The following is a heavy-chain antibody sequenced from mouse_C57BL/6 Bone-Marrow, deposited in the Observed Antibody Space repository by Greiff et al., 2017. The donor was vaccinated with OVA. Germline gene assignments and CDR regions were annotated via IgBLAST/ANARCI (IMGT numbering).Heavy chain of an antibody. V-gene: IGHV1-81*01. J-gene: IGHJ3*01. CDR1: GYTFTSYG. D-gene: IGHD2-10*02. CDR2: IYPRSGNT. Sequence: VKLQQSGAELARPGASVKLSCKASGYTFTSYGISWVKQRTGQGLEWIGEIYPRSGNTYYNEKFKGKATLTADKSSSTAYMELRSLTSEDSAVDFCARWGYGNYEAYWGQGTLVTVSA. CDR3: ARWGYGNYEAY.